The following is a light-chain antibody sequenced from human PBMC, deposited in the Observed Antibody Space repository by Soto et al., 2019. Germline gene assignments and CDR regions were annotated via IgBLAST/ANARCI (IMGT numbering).Light chain of an antibody. CDR2: GAS. J-gene: IGKJ2*01. Sequence: DIVLTQSPGTLSLSPGGRATLSCRTSQNIVSGSLAWYQQKPGQAPRLLIYGASSRATGIPDRFSGSGSGTDFTLTISRLEPEDFAVYYCQHYGASPPMYTFGQGTKLDIK. CDR3: QHYGASPPMYT. CDR1: QNIVSGS. V-gene: IGKV3-20*01.